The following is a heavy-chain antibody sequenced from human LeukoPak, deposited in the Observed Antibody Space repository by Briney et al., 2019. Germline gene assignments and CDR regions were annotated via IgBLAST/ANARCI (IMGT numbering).Heavy chain of an antibody. CDR1: GFTFSSYA. J-gene: IGHJ4*02. CDR3: AKDHIYYGSGSDLDY. V-gene: IGHV3-23*01. D-gene: IGHD3-10*01. Sequence: GGSLRLSCAASGFTFSSYAMSWVRRAPGKGLEWVSAISGSGGSTYYADSVKGRFTISRDNSKNTLYLQMNSLRAEDTAVYYCAKDHIYYGSGSDLDYWGQGTLVTVSS. CDR2: ISGSGGST.